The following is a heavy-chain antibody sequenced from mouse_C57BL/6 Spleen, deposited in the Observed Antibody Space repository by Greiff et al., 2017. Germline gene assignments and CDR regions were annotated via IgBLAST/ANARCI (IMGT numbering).Heavy chain of an antibody. CDR2: IDPENGDT. CDR3: TAPYDGSSVYAMDY. V-gene: IGHV14-4*01. CDR1: GFNIKDDY. Sequence: VQLQQSGAELVRPGASVKLSCTASGFNIKDDYMHWVKQRPEQGLEWIGWIDPENGDTEYASKFQGKATITADTSSNTAYLQLSSLTSEDTAVYYCTAPYDGSSVYAMDYWGQGTSVTVSS. J-gene: IGHJ4*01. D-gene: IGHD1-1*01.